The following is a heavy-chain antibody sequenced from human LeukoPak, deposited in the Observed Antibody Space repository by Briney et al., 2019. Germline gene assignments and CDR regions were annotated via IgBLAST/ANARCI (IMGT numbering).Heavy chain of an antibody. CDR1: GFTLSRYT. CDR3: ARDPREWGLPYFDC. CDR2: ISSSSTTI. Sequence: GGSLRLSCAASGFTLSRYTMNWVRQAPGKGLEWISDISSSSTTIHYADSVKGRFTISRDNAKNSLYLQMNNLRAEDTAVYYCARDPREWGLPYFDCWGQGTLVTVSS. V-gene: IGHV3-48*01. D-gene: IGHD1-26*01. J-gene: IGHJ4*02.